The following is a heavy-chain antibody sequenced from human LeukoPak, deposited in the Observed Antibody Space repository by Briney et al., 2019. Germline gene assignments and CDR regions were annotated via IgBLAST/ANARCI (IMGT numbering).Heavy chain of an antibody. CDR3: ARHRWELLVGFDY. J-gene: IGHJ4*02. D-gene: IGHD1-26*01. CDR1: GFTFSSYW. V-gene: IGHV4-39*01. Sequence: GSLRLSCAASGFTFSSYWMSWIRQPPGKGLEWIGSIYYSGSTYYNPSLKSRVTISVDTSKNQFSLKLSSVTAADTAVYYCARHRWELLVGFDYWGQGTLVTVSS. CDR2: IYYSGST.